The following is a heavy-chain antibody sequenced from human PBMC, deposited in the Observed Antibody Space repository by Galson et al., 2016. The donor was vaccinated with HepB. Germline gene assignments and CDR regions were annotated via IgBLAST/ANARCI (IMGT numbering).Heavy chain of an antibody. CDR3: AKTYGDYHIGQWDY. D-gene: IGHD4-17*01. J-gene: IGHJ4*02. Sequence: SLRLSCAASGFTFSNYPMSWVRQAAGKGPEWVSSVHYDGDTTYYLDSVKGRFTIFRDQSKNTVYLQMNSLRVEDTAVYYCAKTYGDYHIGQWDYWGQGTLVSVSS. V-gene: IGHV3-23*01. CDR2: VHYDGDTT. CDR1: GFTFSNYP.